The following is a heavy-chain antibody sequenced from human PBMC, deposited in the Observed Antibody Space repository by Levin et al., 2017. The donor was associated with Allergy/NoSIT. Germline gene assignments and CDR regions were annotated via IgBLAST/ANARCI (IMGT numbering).Heavy chain of an antibody. CDR2: ISGSGGST. D-gene: IGHD3-3*01. Sequence: PGGSLRLSCAASGFTFSSYAMSWVRQAPGKGLEWVSAISGSGGSTYYADSVKGRFTISRDNSKNTLYLQMNSLRAEDTAVYYCAKDSNYDFWSDPGFDLWGRGTLVTVSS. CDR3: AKDSNYDFWSDPGFDL. CDR1: GFTFSSYA. J-gene: IGHJ2*01. V-gene: IGHV3-23*01.